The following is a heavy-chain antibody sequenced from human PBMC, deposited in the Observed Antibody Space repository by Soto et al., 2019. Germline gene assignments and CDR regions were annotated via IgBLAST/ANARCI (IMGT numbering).Heavy chain of an antibody. V-gene: IGHV3-74*01. CDR2: INSDGSSP. CDR3: AHSRWSHVTFDY. J-gene: IGHJ4*02. Sequence: GGSLILSCAASGFTFSSYWMHWVRQAPGKGLVWVSRINSDGSSPSLKSRLTITKDTSKNQVVLTMTNMDPVDTATYYCAHSRWSHVTFDYWGQGTLVTVSS. D-gene: IGHD2-21*02. CDR1: GFTFSSYW.